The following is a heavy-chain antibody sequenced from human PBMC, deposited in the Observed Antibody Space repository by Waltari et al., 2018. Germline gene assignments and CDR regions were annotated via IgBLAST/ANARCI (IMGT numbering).Heavy chain of an antibody. CDR3: ARDRDNSGYPRLHD. Sequence: QMQLQESGPGLVKPSETLSLTCTVTGGSINSSYWSWIRQPPGKGLEWIGYMYYRGTTNYNPSLKSRVTISVETSKNQFSLRLSSVTAADTAVYYCARDRDNSGYPRLHDWGQGTLVTVSS. CDR2: MYYRGTT. J-gene: IGHJ4*02. V-gene: IGHV4-59*01. D-gene: IGHD3-22*01. CDR1: GGSINSSY.